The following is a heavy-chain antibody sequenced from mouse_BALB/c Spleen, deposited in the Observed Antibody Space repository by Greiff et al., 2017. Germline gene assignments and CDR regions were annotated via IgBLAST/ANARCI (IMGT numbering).Heavy chain of an antibody. J-gene: IGHJ3*01. CDR3: ARYSSFAY. CDR2: IDPANGNT. V-gene: IGHV14-3*02. Sequence: VQVKQSGAELVKPGASVKLSCTASGFNIKDTYMHWVKQRPEQGLEWIGRIDPANGNTKYDPKFQGKATITADTSSNTAYLQLSSLTSEDTAVYYCARYSSFAYWGQGTLVTVSA. CDR1: GFNIKDTY.